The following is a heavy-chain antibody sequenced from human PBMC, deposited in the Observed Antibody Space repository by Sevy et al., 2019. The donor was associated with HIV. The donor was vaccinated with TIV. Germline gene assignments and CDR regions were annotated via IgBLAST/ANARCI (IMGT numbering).Heavy chain of an antibody. CDR3: STDPIIVLLVTDGMDV. V-gene: IGHV3-15*01. CDR1: GFTFSYAW. J-gene: IGHJ6*02. CDR2: IKSKADGGTT. D-gene: IGHD2-8*02. Sequence: GGSLRLSCAASGFTFSYAWMSWVRQAPGKGLEWVGRIKSKADGGTTDHAEPVKGRFTISSDDSKNTLYLQMTSLKTEDTAVYYCSTDPIIVLLVTDGMDVWGQGTTVTVSS.